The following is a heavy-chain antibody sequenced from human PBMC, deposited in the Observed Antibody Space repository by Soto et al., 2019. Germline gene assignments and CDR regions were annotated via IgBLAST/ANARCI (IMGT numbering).Heavy chain of an antibody. Sequence: QVHLVQSGAEVKRPGSSVKVSCKAFGGSFSTNEIDWVRQAPGQGLEWMGRIFPNVGTADYAQKFQGRLTIIADESTTTVYMELSRLTSADAAVYFCARARYSSRWGTFDSWGQGIQVAVSS. J-gene: IGHJ5*02. CDR1: GGSFSTNE. CDR3: ARARYSSRWGTFDS. V-gene: IGHV1-69*01. D-gene: IGHD6-19*01. CDR2: IFPNVGTA.